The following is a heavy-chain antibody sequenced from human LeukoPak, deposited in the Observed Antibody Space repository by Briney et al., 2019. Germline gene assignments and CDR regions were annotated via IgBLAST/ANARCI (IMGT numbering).Heavy chain of an antibody. Sequence: GGSLRLSCAASGFTFSSYAMSWVRQAPGKGLEWVSAISGSGGSTYYADSVKGRFTISRDNSKNTLYLQTNSLRAEDTAVYYCAKDKAAMVTPDAFDIWGQGTMVTVSS. J-gene: IGHJ3*02. D-gene: IGHD5-18*01. CDR1: GFTFSSYA. CDR2: ISGSGGST. CDR3: AKDKAAMVTPDAFDI. V-gene: IGHV3-23*01.